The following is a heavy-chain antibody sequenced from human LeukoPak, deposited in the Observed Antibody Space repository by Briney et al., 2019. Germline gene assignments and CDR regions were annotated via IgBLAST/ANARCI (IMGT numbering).Heavy chain of an antibody. J-gene: IGHJ4*02. V-gene: IGHV3-11*01. CDR3: ARRSLSRGFDY. CDR1: GFTFSNFY. Sequence: GGSLRLSCAASGFTFSNFYMSWIRQAPGKGLDLISYISSSDSTIYYADSVKGRFTISRDNAKNSLYLQMNSLRAEDTAVYYCARRSLSRGFDYWGQGTLVTVSS. CDR2: ISSSDSTI.